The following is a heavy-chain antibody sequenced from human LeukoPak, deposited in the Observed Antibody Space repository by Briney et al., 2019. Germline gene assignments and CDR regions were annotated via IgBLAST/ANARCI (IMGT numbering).Heavy chain of an antibody. CDR2: INPNTGGT. V-gene: IGHV1-2*02. Sequence: ASVKVSCKASGYTFTSYGISWVRQAPGQGPEWMGWINPNTGGTNYAQKFQGRVTMTRDTSISTAYMELSRLRSDDTAVYYCAINPLTIFGVVISPEAFDIWGQGTVVTVSS. CDR1: GYTFTSYG. J-gene: IGHJ3*02. CDR3: AINPLTIFGVVISPEAFDI. D-gene: IGHD3-3*01.